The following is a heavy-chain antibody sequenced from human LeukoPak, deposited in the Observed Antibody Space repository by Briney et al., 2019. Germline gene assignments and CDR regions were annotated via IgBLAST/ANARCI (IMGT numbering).Heavy chain of an antibody. V-gene: IGHV4-30-4*08. CDR1: GGSISSGDYY. Sequence: SQTLSLTCTVSGGSISSGDYYWSWIRQPPGKGLEWIGYIYYSGSTYYNPSLKSRVTISVDTSKNQFSLKPSSVTAADTAVYYCARDGGPNTGNDAFDIWGQGTMVTVSS. CDR3: ARDGGPNTGNDAFDI. D-gene: IGHD3-16*01. CDR2: IYYSGST. J-gene: IGHJ3*02.